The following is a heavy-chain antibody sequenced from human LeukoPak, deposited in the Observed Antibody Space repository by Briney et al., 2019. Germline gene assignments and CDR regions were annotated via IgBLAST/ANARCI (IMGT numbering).Heavy chain of an antibody. CDR2: IYXGXXT. CDR1: GSTVXXXX. Sequence: GGSLRLSCXASGSTVXXXXXXXVRQAXGXXXXXVSIIYXGXXTXXXXXXXXXXXXXRHSSKNTLYLQMNSLRAEDTAVYYCARTNPVLWDFDLWGRGTLVTVSS. V-gene: IGHV3-53*04. CDR3: ARTNPVLWDFDL. J-gene: IGHJ2*01.